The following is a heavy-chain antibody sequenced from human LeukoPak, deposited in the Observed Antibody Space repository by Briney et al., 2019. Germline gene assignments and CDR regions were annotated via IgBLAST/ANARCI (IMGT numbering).Heavy chain of an antibody. CDR3: TRDSQGSRTYSVDY. V-gene: IGHV3-33*01. D-gene: IGHD3-10*01. CDR2: IWYDGSNQ. CDR1: GFTFSSYG. J-gene: IGHJ4*02. Sequence: GGSLRLSCAASGFTFSSYGMHWVRPAPGKGLGWGAVIWYDGSNQYYADPVRGRLTRSRDNAKNSLYLQMNSLRAEDTAVYYCTRDSQGSRTYSVDYWGQGTLVTVSS.